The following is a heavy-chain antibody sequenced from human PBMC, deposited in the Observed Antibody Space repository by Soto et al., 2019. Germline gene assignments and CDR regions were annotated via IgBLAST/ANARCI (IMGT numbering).Heavy chain of an antibody. CDR3: ARGRRSGSGHFAY. CDR1: GGAISGYY. Sequence: SETLSLTCTVSGGAISGYYWSWIRQPTGKGLEWIGYISYSGSTNYNPSLKSLVTIPIDTSKNQFSVKISAVISTDTAVDYCARGRRSGSGHFAYGGQGSFVTVAS. D-gene: IGHD3-10*01. V-gene: IGHV4-59*01. J-gene: IGHJ4*02. CDR2: ISYSGST.